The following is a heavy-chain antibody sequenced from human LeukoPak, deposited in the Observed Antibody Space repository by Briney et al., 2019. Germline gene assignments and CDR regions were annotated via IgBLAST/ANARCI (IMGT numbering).Heavy chain of an antibody. Sequence: PGGSLRLSCAASGFTFSSYSMNWVRQAPGKGLEWVSVIYSYGTTSYADSVKGRFSISRDNSKNTLYLQMSSLRAEDTAVYYCARSLVGATPFDYWGQGTLVTVSS. CDR3: ARSLVGATPFDY. CDR2: IYSYGTT. D-gene: IGHD1-26*01. CDR1: GFTFSSYS. J-gene: IGHJ4*02. V-gene: IGHV3-53*01.